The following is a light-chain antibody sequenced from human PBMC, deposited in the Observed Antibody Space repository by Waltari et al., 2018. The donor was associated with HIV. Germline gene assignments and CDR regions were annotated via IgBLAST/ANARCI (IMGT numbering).Light chain of an antibody. V-gene: IGLV3-21*01. CDR2: DDR. CDR3: QLWDGSSGVSWV. Sequence: SAAPGETTRILCGGDKIGTKSVHWYRQRPGQAPTLIIYDDRERPSGISDRSSGSNFDDTATLTINDVEADDEGDYYCQLWDGSSGVSWVFGGGTTLTV. J-gene: IGLJ3*02. CDR1: KIGTKS.